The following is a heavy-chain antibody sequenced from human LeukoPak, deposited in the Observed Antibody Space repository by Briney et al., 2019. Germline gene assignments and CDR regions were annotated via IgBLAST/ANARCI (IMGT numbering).Heavy chain of an antibody. CDR1: GFTFSSYS. CDR2: ISSSSYI. D-gene: IGHD1-26*01. Sequence: PGGSLRLSCAASGFTFSSYSMNWVRQAPGKGLEWVSSISSSSYIYYADSVKGRFTISRDNAKNSLYLQMNSLRAEDTAVYYCARAGTPAYYYYYMDVWGKGTTVTISS. V-gene: IGHV3-21*01. J-gene: IGHJ6*03. CDR3: ARAGTPAYYYYYMDV.